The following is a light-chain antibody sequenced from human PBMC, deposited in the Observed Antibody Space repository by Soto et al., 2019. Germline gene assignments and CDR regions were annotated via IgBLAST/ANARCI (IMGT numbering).Light chain of an antibody. Sequence: DIVMTQSPLSLPVTPGEPASISCRSSQSLLHSNGYNYLDWYLQKPWQSPHLLIYLGSNRASGVPDRFSGSGSGTDFTLKISRVEAEDVGVYYCMQALQTPWTFGQGTKVEIK. V-gene: IGKV2-28*01. J-gene: IGKJ1*01. CDR2: LGS. CDR1: QSLLHSNGYNY. CDR3: MQALQTPWT.